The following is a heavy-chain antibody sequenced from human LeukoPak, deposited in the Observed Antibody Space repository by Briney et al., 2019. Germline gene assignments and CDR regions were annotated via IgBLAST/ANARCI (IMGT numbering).Heavy chain of an antibody. CDR1: GGSISSYY. CDR2: IYYSGST. V-gene: IGHV4-59*01. CDR3: AGWYSSDAFDI. J-gene: IGHJ3*02. D-gene: IGHD6-13*01. Sequence: PSETLSLTCTVSGGSISSYYWSWIRQPPGKGLEWIGYIYYSGSTNYNPSLKSRVTISVDTSKNQFSLKLSSVTAADTAVYYCAGWYSSDAFDIWGQGTMVTVSS.